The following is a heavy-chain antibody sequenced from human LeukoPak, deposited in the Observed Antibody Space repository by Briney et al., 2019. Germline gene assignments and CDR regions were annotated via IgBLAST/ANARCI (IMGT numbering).Heavy chain of an antibody. V-gene: IGHV4-34*01. J-gene: IGHJ1*01. Sequence: SETLSLTCAVYGGSFSGYYWSWICQPPGKGLEWIGEINHSGSTNYNPSLKSRVTISVDTSKNQFSLKLSSVTAADTAVYYCARGRRTTVTTALSLRYFQHWAQGTLVTVSS. CDR2: INHSGST. D-gene: IGHD4-17*01. CDR1: GGSFSGYY. CDR3: ARGRRTTVTTALSLRYFQH.